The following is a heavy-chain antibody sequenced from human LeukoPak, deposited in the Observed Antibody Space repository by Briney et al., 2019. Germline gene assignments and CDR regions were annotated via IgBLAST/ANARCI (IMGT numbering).Heavy chain of an antibody. J-gene: IGHJ4*02. CDR3: ARRRLGYYFDY. CDR2: INPRGST. V-gene: IGHV4-34*01. Sequence: KPSETLSLSCGVYGGSFSGYYWSWIRQPPGKGLEWIGEINPRGSTNYNPSLKSRVTLSADTSKNQFSLTLNSVTAADTARYYCARRRLGYYFDYWGQGTLVTVSS. D-gene: IGHD5-24*01. CDR1: GGSFSGYY.